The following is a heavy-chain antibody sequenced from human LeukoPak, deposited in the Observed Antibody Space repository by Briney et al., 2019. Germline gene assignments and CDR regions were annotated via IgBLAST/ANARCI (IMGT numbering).Heavy chain of an antibody. J-gene: IGHJ6*03. CDR1: GYSISSGYY. CDR2: IYHSGST. D-gene: IGHD2-15*01. CDR3: ARLSKSATYYYYMDV. V-gene: IGHV4-38-2*02. Sequence: PSETLSLTCTVSGYSISSGYYWGWIRQPPGKGLEWIGSIYHSGSTYYNPSLKSRVTISVDTSKNQFSLKLSSVTAADTAVYYCARLSKSATYYYYMDVWGKGTTVTVSS.